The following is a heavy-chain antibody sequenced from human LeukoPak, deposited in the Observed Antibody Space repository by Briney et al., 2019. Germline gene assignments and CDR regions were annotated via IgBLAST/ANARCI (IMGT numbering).Heavy chain of an antibody. CDR3: ARLKRGTTGTAQAYYYYYYYMDV. CDR2: IYYSGST. V-gene: IGHV4-39*07. J-gene: IGHJ6*03. D-gene: IGHD1-1*01. CDR1: GGSISSSSYY. Sequence: SETLSLTCTVSGGSISSSSYYWGWIRQPPGKGLEWIGSIYYSGSTYYNPSLKSRVTISVDTSKNQFSLKLSSVTAADTAVYYCARLKRGTTGTAQAYYYYYYYMDVWGKGTTVTVSS.